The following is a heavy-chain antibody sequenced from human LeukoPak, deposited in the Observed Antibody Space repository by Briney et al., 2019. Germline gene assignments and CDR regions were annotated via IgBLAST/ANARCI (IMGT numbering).Heavy chain of an antibody. D-gene: IGHD3-22*01. J-gene: IGHJ4*02. CDR3: AKGQYYYDSSGSVYPVDY. Sequence: GGSLRLPCAASGFTFSSYGMHWVRQAPGKGLEWVAVISYDGSNKYYADSVKGRFTISRDNSKNTLYLQMNSLRAEDTAVYYCAKGQYYYDSSGSVYPVDYWGQGTLVTVSS. CDR1: GFTFSSYG. V-gene: IGHV3-30*18. CDR2: ISYDGSNK.